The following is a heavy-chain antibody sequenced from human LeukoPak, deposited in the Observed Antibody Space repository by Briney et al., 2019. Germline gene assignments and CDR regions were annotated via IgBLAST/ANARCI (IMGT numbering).Heavy chain of an antibody. CDR3: ARMGGGGDTQKLDY. Sequence: GGSLRLSCAASRFTFSSHGMSWIRQAPGKGLEWVSYISSSGSTIYYADSVKGRFTISRDNAKNSLYLQMNSLRAEDTAVYYCARMGGGGDTQKLDYWGQGTLVTVSS. CDR1: RFTFSSHG. D-gene: IGHD3-10*01. J-gene: IGHJ4*02. CDR2: ISSSGSTI. V-gene: IGHV3-48*04.